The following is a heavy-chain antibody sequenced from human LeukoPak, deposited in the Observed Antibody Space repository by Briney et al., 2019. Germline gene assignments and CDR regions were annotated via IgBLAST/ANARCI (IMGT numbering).Heavy chain of an antibody. CDR1: GFTFRNAW. CDR2: IKSKTDGGTT. D-gene: IGHD2-21*02. CDR3: TSLVVVTAIRNFQH. Sequence: GGSLRLSCAASGFTFRNAWMGWVRQAPGKGLEWVGRIKSKTDGGTTDHAAPVKGRFTISRDDSKNTLYLQMNSLKTEDTAVYYCTSLVVVTAIRNFQHWGQGTLVTVSS. V-gene: IGHV3-15*01. J-gene: IGHJ1*01.